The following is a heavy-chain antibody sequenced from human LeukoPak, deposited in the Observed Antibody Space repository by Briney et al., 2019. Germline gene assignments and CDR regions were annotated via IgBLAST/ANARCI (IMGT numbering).Heavy chain of an antibody. V-gene: IGHV4-34*01. CDR2: IYYSGST. CDR1: GGSFSGYY. CDR3: ARHYGP. Sequence: SETLSLTCAVYGGSFSGYYWSWIRQPPGKGLEWIGSIYYSGSTYYNPSLKSRVTISVDTSRNQFSLKLNSVTATDTAVYYCARHYGPWGQGTLVTVSS. D-gene: IGHD3-16*01. J-gene: IGHJ4*02.